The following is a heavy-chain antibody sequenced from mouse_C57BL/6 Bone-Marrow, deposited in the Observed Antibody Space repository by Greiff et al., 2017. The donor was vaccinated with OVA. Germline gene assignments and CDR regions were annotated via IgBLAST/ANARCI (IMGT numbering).Heavy chain of an antibody. Sequence: QVHVKQSGAELAKPGASVKLSCKASGYTFTSYWMHWVKQRPGQGLEWIGYINPSSGYTKYNQKFKDKATLTADKSSSTAYMQLSSLTYEDSAVYYCARDGYYVSWYFDVWGTGTTVTVSS. CDR1: GYTFTSYW. D-gene: IGHD2-3*01. CDR3: ARDGYYVSWYFDV. J-gene: IGHJ1*03. V-gene: IGHV1-7*01. CDR2: INPSSGYT.